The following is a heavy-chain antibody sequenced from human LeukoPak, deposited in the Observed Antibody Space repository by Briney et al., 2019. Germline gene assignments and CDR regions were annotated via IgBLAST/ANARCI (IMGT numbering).Heavy chain of an antibody. CDR3: ARGLAGTFSFDY. CDR2: IYSGGST. Sequence: PGGSLRLSCATSGYRESSIYIKCVRHARGRSIECVSDIYSGGSTYYADSVKGRFTISRDNSKNTLYFQMSSLRAEDTAVYYCARGLAGTFSFDYWGQGVLVTVSS. V-gene: IGHV3-66*02. D-gene: IGHD6-13*01. CDR1: GYRESSIY. J-gene: IGHJ4*02.